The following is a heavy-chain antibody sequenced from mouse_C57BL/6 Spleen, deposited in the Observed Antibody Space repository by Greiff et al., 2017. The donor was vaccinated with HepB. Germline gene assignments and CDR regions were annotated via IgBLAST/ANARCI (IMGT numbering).Heavy chain of an antibody. J-gene: IGHJ2*01. V-gene: IGHV1-62-2*01. CDR2: FYPGSGSI. CDR1: GYTFTEYT. Sequence: QVQLKESGAELVKPGASVKLSCKASGYTFTEYTIHWVKQRSGQGLEWIGWFYPGSGSIKYNEKFKDKATLTADKSSSTVYMELSRLTSEDSAVYFCARHEDRGYGSSQYYFDYWGQGTTLTVSS. CDR3: ARHEDRGYGSSQYYFDY. D-gene: IGHD1-1*01.